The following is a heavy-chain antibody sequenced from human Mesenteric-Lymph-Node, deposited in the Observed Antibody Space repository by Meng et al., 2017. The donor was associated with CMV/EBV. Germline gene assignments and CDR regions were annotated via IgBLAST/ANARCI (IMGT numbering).Heavy chain of an antibody. V-gene: IGHV1-69*02. CDR1: GGTFSSYT. D-gene: IGHD6-13*01. CDR3: ARGPYSWSNWFDP. Sequence: KASGGTFSSYTISWVRQAPGQGLEWMGRIIPILGIANYAQKFQGRVTITADKSTSTAYMELNSLRAEDTAVYYCARGPYSWSNWFDPWGQGTLVTVSS. CDR2: IIPILGIA. J-gene: IGHJ5*02.